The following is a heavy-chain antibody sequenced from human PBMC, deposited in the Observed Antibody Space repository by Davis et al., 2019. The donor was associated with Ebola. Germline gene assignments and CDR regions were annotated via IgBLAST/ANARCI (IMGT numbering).Heavy chain of an antibody. D-gene: IGHD4-23*01. J-gene: IGHJ4*02. CDR2: ISGSGGST. CDR3: ARGGAVAPD. CDR1: RFTFSNYA. V-gene: IGHV3-23*01. Sequence: GESLKISCAASRFTFSNYAMTWVRQAPGKGLEWVSAISGSGGSTYYADSVKGRFTISRDNSKNTLYLQMNSLRVEDTAVYFCARGGAVAPDWGPGTLVTVSS.